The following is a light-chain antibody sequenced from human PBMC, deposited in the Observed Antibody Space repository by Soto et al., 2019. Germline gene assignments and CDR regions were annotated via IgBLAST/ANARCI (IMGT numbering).Light chain of an antibody. J-gene: IGLJ3*02. Sequence: QPVLTQPASVSGSPGQSITISCTGTSSDVGSYNLVSWYQQHPGKAPKLMIYEVSKRPSGVSNRFSGSKSGNTASLTISGLQAEDEADYYCCSYAGSSTSFWVFGGGTKVTVL. V-gene: IGLV2-23*02. CDR3: CSYAGSSTSFWV. CDR2: EVS. CDR1: SSDVGSYNL.